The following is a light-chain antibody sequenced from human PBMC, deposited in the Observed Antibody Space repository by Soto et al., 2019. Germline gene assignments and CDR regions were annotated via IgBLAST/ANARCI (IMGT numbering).Light chain of an antibody. J-gene: IGLJ1*01. CDR3: CSYAGSSTRV. Sequence: QSALTQPRSVSGSPAQSVTISCTGTSSDVGAYNFVSWYQQHPGKAPKLMIYDVYNRPSGVPDRFSGSKSGNTASLTISGRQPEDEADYYCCSYAGSSTRVFGTGTKLTVL. CDR2: DVY. CDR1: SSDVGAYNF. V-gene: IGLV2-11*01.